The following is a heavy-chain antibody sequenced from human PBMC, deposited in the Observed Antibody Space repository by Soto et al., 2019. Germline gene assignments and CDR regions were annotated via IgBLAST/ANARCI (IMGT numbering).Heavy chain of an antibody. V-gene: IGHV3-33*01. D-gene: IGHD3-22*01. CDR1: GFTFATYG. J-gene: IGHJ4*02. CDR3: ATGFYSSSIDH. Sequence: QVQLVESGGGVVQPGTSLRLSCAASGFTFATYGMHWVRQPPGKGLQWVAVTWYDGSENFYGDSVKGRFTISRDSSNNTLNLQMDSLTAEDTAVYYCATGFYSSSIDHWGQGTLVTVTS. CDR2: TWYDGSEN.